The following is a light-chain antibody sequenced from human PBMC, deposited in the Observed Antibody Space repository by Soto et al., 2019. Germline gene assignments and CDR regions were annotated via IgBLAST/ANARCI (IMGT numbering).Light chain of an antibody. V-gene: IGKV1-27*01. CDR1: QGISNY. J-gene: IGKJ3*01. CDR3: QNYSSVPV. Sequence: DIQMTQSPSSLSASVGDRVTITCRASQGISNYVAWYQQKPGKPPKLLIYAASTLQSGVPSRFSGSGSATDITLTINSLQPEDVATYSCQNYSSVPVFGPGTKVDIK. CDR2: AAS.